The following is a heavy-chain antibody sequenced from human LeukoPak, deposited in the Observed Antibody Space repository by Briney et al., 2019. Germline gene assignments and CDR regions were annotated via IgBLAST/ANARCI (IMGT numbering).Heavy chain of an antibody. CDR1: GGSISTITYY. J-gene: IGHJ6*03. V-gene: IGHV4-39*07. Sequence: SETLSLTCTVSGGSISTITYYWGWIRQPPGKGLEWVGHMYYRGNTFYNPSLKSRVTISVDTSKNQFSLKLRSVTAADAAVYYCARAACPGRCYYYGSGILPEYYYYYMDVWGKGTTVTISS. D-gene: IGHD3-10*01. CDR3: ARAACPGRCYYYGSGILPEYYYYYMDV. CDR2: MYYRGNT.